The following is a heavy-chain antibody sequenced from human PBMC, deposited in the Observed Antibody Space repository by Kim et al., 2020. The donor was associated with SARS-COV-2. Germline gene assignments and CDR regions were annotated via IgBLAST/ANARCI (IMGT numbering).Heavy chain of an antibody. D-gene: IGHD3-22*01. Sequence: VKGRLTISRDNSKITLYLQMNSLRAEDTAVYYCARDHYDSSGYAHDAFDIWGQGTMVTVSS. CDR3: ARDHYDSSGYAHDAFDI. V-gene: IGHV3-53*05. J-gene: IGHJ3*02.